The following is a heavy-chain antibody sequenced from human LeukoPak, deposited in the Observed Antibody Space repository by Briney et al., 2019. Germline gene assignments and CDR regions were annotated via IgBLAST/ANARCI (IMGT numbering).Heavy chain of an antibody. CDR1: GFTFSSYA. J-gene: IGHJ4*02. D-gene: IGHD3-22*01. CDR3: AKAPAKSTYYYDSSGNIY. Sequence: GSLRLSCAASGFTFSSYAMSWVRQAPGKGLEWVSAISGSGGSTYYADSVKGRFTISRDNSKNTLYLQMNSLRAEDTAVYYCAKAPAKSTYYYDSSGNIYWGQGTLVTVSS. V-gene: IGHV3-23*01. CDR2: ISGSGGST.